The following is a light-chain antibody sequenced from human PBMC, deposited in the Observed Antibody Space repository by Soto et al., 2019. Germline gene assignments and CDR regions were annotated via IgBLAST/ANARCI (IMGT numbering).Light chain of an antibody. V-gene: IGKV3-15*01. Sequence: MVMTQSPATLSVSPGERVTLSCRTSQNVTSNLAWYQLKPGQTPSLLIYGTSTRAPDIPVRCSGSGSGTELTLTIATVQSGDSAVDYCEQYDDWGFGPGTKVEIK. CDR1: QNVTSN. CDR2: GTS. CDR3: EQYDDWG. J-gene: IGKJ1*01.